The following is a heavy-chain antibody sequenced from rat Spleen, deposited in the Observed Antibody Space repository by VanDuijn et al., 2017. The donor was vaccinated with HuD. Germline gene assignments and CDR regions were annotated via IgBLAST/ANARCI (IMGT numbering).Heavy chain of an antibody. CDR1: GFTFTSFP. V-gene: IGHV5-46*01. J-gene: IGHJ3*01. D-gene: IGHD1-5*01. Sequence: EVQLVESGGGLVQPGGSMKLSCVISGFTFTSFPVAWVRQAPTKGLEWVAYISYDGGSTYYRDSVKGRFTISRDNAKSTLYLQMDSLRSEDTATYYCTTERYPPFAYWGQGTLVTVSS. CDR2: ISYDGGST. CDR3: TTERYPPFAY.